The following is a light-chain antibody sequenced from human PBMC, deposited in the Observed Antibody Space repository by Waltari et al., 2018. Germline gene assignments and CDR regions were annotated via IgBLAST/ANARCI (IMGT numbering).Light chain of an antibody. V-gene: IGLV1-51*02. CDR1: RSNIGNNY. J-gene: IGLJ3*02. CDR2: ENN. Sequence: QSLLTQPPSVSAAPGQKVTISCSGSRSNIGNNYLSWYQQLPGKAPKLLIYENNKRPSGIPDRFSGSKSGTSATLGITGVQTGDEADYYCGTWDTSLSAGVFGGGTKLTVL. CDR3: GTWDTSLSAGV.